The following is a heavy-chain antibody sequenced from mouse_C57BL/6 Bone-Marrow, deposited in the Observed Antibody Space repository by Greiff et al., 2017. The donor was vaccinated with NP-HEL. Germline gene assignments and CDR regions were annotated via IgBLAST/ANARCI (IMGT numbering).Heavy chain of an antibody. CDR3: ARGGNYGYDDWYFDV. Sequence: QVQLQQSGAELVKPGASVKMSCKASGYTFTTYPIEWMKQNHGKSLEWIGNFHPYNDDTKYNEKFKGKATLTVEKSSSTVYLELSRLTSDDSAVYDGARGGNYGYDDWYFDVWGTGTTVTVSS. D-gene: IGHD2-2*01. CDR2: FHPYNDDT. V-gene: IGHV1-47*01. CDR1: GYTFTTYP. J-gene: IGHJ1*03.